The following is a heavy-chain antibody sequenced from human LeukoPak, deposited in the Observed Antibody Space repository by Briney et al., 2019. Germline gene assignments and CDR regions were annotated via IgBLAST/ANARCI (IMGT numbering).Heavy chain of an antibody. D-gene: IGHD2-2*01. Sequence: SETLSLTCTVSGGSISSYYWSWIRQPPGKGLEWIGYIYYSGSTNYNPSLKSRVTISVDTSKNQFSLKLSSVTAADTAVYYCARGCRRCSSTSCPLCNWGQGTLVTVSS. CDR2: IYYSGST. V-gene: IGHV4-59*01. J-gene: IGHJ4*02. CDR1: GGSISSYY. CDR3: ARGCRRCSSTSCPLCN.